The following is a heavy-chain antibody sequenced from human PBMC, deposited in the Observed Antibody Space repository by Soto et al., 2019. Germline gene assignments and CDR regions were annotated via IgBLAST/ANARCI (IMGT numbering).Heavy chain of an antibody. CDR3: TRAASSWGFAFDL. J-gene: IGHJ3*01. CDR1: GFTFSHYA. Sequence: EVQLLESGGGLVQPGGSLRLSCAASGFTFSHYAMSWVRQAPVKGLQWVSTIFGSGAPTHYADSVKGRFGISRDNSNNMLFLEMNSLKDEDTAVYYCTRAASSWGFAFDLWGQGTRVAVSS. D-gene: IGHD3-16*01. CDR2: IFGSGAPT. V-gene: IGHV3-23*01.